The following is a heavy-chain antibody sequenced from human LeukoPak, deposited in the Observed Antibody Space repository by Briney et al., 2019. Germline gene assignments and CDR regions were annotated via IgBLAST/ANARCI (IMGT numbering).Heavy chain of an antibody. Sequence: SETLSLTCAVYGGSFSGYYWSWIRQPPGKGLEWIGEINHSGSTNYNPSLKSRVTISVDTSKNQFSLKLSPVTAADTAVYYCASTSWTYPNWFDPWGQGTLVTVSS. CDR1: GGSFSGYY. V-gene: IGHV4-34*01. CDR3: ASTSWTYPNWFDP. D-gene: IGHD2-2*01. J-gene: IGHJ5*02. CDR2: INHSGST.